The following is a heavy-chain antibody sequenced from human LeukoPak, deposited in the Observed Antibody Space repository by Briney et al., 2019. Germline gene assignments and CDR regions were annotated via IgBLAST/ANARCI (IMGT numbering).Heavy chain of an antibody. CDR2: IYYSGST. J-gene: IGHJ3*02. CDR1: GGSISSYY. V-gene: IGHV4-59*01. Sequence: SETLSLTCTVSGGSISSYYWSWIRRPPGKGLEWIGYIYYSGSTNYNPSLKSRVTISVGTSKNQFSLKLSSVTAADTAVYYCAREFKDAFDIWGQGTMVTVSS. CDR3: AREFKDAFDI.